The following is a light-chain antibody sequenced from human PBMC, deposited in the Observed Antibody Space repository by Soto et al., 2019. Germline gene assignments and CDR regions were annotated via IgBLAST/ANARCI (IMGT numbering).Light chain of an antibody. CDR3: KQYSGSPIT. J-gene: IGKJ5*01. CDR2: AAS. CDR1: QIVSSN. Sequence: EIVMTQSPATLSVSPGERATLSCRASQIVSSNLAWYQQKPGQAPRLLIYAASTRATGIPARFSGSGSGTDFTLTIAGLEPADSGMYYCKQYSGSPITFGQGTRLEIK. V-gene: IGKV3-15*01.